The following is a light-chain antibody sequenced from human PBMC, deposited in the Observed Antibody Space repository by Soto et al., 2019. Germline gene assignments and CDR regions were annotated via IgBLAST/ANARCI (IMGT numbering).Light chain of an antibody. V-gene: IGLV1-44*01. Sequence: QSVLTQPHSASGTPGQRVTISCSGSSSNFGSNSVHWFQQVPGTAPKPLIYSSNQRPSGVPERFSGSKSGTSASLAISGLQSEDEADYYCAAWDDSLNGHVFGAGTKVTVL. J-gene: IGLJ1*01. CDR2: SSN. CDR1: SSNFGSNS. CDR3: AAWDDSLNGHV.